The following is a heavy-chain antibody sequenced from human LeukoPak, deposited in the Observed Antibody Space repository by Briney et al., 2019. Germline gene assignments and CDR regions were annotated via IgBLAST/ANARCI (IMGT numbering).Heavy chain of an antibody. CDR3: ARDSPSSGYYYY. CDR1: GFTFDDYG. V-gene: IGHV3-20*04. D-gene: IGHD3-22*01. Sequence: GGSLRLSCAASGFTFDDYGMSWVRQVTGKGLEWVSGINWNGGSTGYADSVKGRFTISRDNAKNTLYLQMNSLRAEDTALYYCARDSPSSGYYYYWGQGSLVTVSS. J-gene: IGHJ4*02. CDR2: INWNGGST.